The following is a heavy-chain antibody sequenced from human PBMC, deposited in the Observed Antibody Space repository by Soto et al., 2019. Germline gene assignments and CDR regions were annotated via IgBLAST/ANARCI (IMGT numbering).Heavy chain of an antibody. J-gene: IGHJ4*02. CDR1: GGTFSSYA. CDR3: AGRLHGPQYLPGGD. D-gene: IGHD4-4*01. V-gene: IGHV1-69*06. CDR2: IIPLFGTA. Sequence: QVQLVQSGAEVKKPGSSVKVSCQASGGTFSSYAIRWVRQAPGHGLEWMGGIIPLFGTANYAQKVQGRVTITADKSTSTAYMELSSLRSEDTAVDYCAGRLHGPQYLPGGDWGQGTLVTVSS.